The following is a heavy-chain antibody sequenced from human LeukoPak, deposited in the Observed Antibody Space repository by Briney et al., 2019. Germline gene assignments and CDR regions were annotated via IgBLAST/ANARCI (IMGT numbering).Heavy chain of an antibody. D-gene: IGHD3-22*01. V-gene: IGHV1-2*02. CDR2: IKHNSGAT. CDR3: ARVGSGYYDTSGYAY. Sequence: ASVKVSCKASGYTFIRRYIHWVRQAPGQRLEGRGWIKHNSGATDYAQKFKGRVAMTRDTSISTAYMELSRLGSDDTAIYYCARVGSGYYDTSGYAYWGQGTLVTVPS. CDR1: GYTFIRRY. J-gene: IGHJ4*02.